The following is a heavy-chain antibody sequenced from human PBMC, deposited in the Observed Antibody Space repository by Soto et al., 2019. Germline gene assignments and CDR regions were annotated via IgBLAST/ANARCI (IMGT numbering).Heavy chain of an antibody. CDR3: ARSPPPLTAYSSSWSPDDAFDI. J-gene: IGHJ3*02. D-gene: IGHD6-13*01. CDR1: GFTVSSNY. Sequence: GGSLRLSCAASGFTVSSNYMSWVRQAPGKGLEWVSVIYSGGSTYYADSVKGRFTISRDNSKNTLYLQMNSLRAEDTAVYYCARSPPPLTAYSSSWSPDDAFDIWGQGTMVTVSS. CDR2: IYSGGST. V-gene: IGHV3-53*01.